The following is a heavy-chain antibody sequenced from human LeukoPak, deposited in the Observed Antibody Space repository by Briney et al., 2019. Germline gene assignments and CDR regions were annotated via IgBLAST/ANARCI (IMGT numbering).Heavy chain of an antibody. D-gene: IGHD6-13*01. Sequence: GGSLRLSCAASGFTVSSNYMSWVRQAPGKGLEWVSVIYSGGSTYYADSVKGRFTISRDNSKNTLYLQMNSLRAEDTAVYYCARESEGIAAAGPFDYWGQGTLVTVSS. CDR2: IYSGGST. V-gene: IGHV3-66*01. CDR3: ARESEGIAAAGPFDY. J-gene: IGHJ4*02. CDR1: GFTVSSNY.